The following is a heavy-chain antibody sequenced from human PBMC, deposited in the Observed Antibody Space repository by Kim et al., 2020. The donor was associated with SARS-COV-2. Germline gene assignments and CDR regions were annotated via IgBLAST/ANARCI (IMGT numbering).Heavy chain of an antibody. Sequence: GGSLRLSCAAFGFAFTSYEMNWVRQAPGKGLEWVSYISSSGNTIYYADSVQGRFTISRDTAKNSLYLQMNSLRVEDTAIYYCARAAYFDNKGPSWGQGTLVSVSS. CDR2: ISSSGNTI. V-gene: IGHV3-48*03. CDR1: GFAFTSYE. CDR3: ARAAYFDNKGPS. D-gene: IGHD3-9*01. J-gene: IGHJ5*02.